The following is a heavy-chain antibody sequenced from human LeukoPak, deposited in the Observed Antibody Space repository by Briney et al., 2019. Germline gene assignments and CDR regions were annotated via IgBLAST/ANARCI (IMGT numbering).Heavy chain of an antibody. CDR3: ARESTRSVDY. J-gene: IGHJ4*02. CDR1: GFTFSGYY. D-gene: IGHD6-25*01. V-gene: IGHV3-11*01. Sequence: GGSLRLSCAASGFTFSGYYMSWIRQVPGKGREWVSYISSSGSNIYYADSVRGRFTISRDNAKNSLYLQMNSLRGEDTAMYYCARESTRSVDYWAREPWSPSPQ. CDR2: ISSSGSNI.